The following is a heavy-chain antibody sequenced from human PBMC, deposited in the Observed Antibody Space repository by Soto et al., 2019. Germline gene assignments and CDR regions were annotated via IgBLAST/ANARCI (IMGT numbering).Heavy chain of an antibody. V-gene: IGHV4-30-2*01. CDR3: ARGDYGDNGVYFDY. J-gene: IGHJ4*02. CDR1: GGSISSGAYS. D-gene: IGHD4-17*01. CDR2: IYQSGST. Sequence: QLQLQESGSGLVKPSQTLSLTCAVSGGSISSGAYSWSWIRQPPGKGLEWIGYIYQSGSTYYNPSLKSRVTISLDRSKTQFSLKLNSVTAADTAVYYCARGDYGDNGVYFDYWGQGTLVTVSS.